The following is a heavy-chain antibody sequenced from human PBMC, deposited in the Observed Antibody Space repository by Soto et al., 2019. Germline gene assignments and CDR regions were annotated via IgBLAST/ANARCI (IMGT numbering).Heavy chain of an antibody. V-gene: IGHV3-53*02. CDR3: ARDRYYDFWSGYHYYYGMDV. D-gene: IGHD3-3*01. Sequence: EVQLVETGGGLIQPGGSLRLSCAASGFIVSSNYMSWVRQAPGKGLEWVSVIYSGGSTYYADSVKGRFTISRDNSKNTLYLQMNSLRAEDTAVYYCARDRYYDFWSGYHYYYGMDVWGQGTTVTVSS. J-gene: IGHJ6*02. CDR1: GFIVSSNY. CDR2: IYSGGST.